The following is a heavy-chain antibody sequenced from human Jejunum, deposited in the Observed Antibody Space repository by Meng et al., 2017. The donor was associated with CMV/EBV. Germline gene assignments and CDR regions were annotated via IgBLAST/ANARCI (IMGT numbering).Heavy chain of an antibody. J-gene: IGHJ6*02. V-gene: IGHV3-66*02. Sequence: YTVSSKYVSWVRQTPGKGLEGVSLLYSGDIKYYGDSVEGRFTISRDNSKNTLYLQMYRLRAEDTAVYYCAREHFISSYYDYAMDVWGQGTTVTVSS. CDR3: AREHFISSYYDYAMDV. CDR2: LYSGDIK. CDR1: YTVSSKY. D-gene: IGHD6-6*01.